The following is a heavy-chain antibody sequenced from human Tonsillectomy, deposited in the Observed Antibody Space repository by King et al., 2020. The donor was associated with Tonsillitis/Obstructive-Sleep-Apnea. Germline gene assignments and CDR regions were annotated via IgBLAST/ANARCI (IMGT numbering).Heavy chain of an antibody. CDR2: INPANGNT. Sequence: QLVQSGAEVKKPGASVKVSCKASGYTFSRYEMHWVRQAPGQRLEWMGWINPANGNTKYSQNFQGRVTITRDTSASTAHMELSSLRSEDTAVFYCARIPPDDYSNYGWFDTWGQGTLVTVSS. D-gene: IGHD4-11*01. V-gene: IGHV1-3*01. J-gene: IGHJ5*02. CDR3: ARIPPDDYSNYGWFDT. CDR1: GYTFSRYE.